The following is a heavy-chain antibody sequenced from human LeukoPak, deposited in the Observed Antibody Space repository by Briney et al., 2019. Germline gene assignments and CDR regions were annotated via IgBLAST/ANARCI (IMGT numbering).Heavy chain of an antibody. V-gene: IGHV3-48*04. Sequence: GGSLRLSCAASGFTVSSNYMSWVRQAPGRGLEWVSYITISSSTIYYADSVKGRFTISRDNAKNSLYLQMNSLRAEDTALYHCARAREYYYYYYYMDVWGKGTTVTISS. CDR2: ITISSSTI. J-gene: IGHJ6*03. CDR1: GFTVSSNY. CDR3: ARAREYYYYYYYMDV.